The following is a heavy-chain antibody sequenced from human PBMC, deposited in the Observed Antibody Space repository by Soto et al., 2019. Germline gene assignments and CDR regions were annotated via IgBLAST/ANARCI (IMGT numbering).Heavy chain of an antibody. CDR3: VSWVSPHFDY. Sequence: EVQLLESGGGLVQPGGSLRLSCAVSGLTFRNHAMSWVRQAPGKGLEWVSTIAPIGYSTHYAGSVEGRFTISRYDSKSTLDLQMNSLRADYTAVYYCVSWVSPHFDYWGQGTLVSVSS. V-gene: IGHV3-23*01. CDR1: GLTFRNHA. D-gene: IGHD2-8*01. J-gene: IGHJ4*02. CDR2: IAPIGYST.